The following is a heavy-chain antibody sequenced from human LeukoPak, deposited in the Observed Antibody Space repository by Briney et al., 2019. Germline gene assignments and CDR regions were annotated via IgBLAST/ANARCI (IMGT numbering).Heavy chain of an antibody. CDR2: INHSGST. V-gene: IGHV4-34*01. CDR1: GGSFSGYY. J-gene: IGHJ4*02. Sequence: SETLSLTCAVYGGSFSGYYWSWIRQPPGKGLEWIGEINHSGSTNYNPSLKSRVTISVDTSKNQFSLKLSSVTAADTAVYYCARGHNGSGSYLSYYFDYWGQGTLVTVSS. CDR3: ARGHNGSGSYLSYYFDY. D-gene: IGHD3-10*01.